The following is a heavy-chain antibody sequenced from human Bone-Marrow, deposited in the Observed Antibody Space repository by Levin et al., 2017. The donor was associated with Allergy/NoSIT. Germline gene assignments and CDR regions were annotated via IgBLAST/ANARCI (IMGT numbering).Heavy chain of an antibody. V-gene: IGHV4-39*01. CDR2: IYYLGNT. Sequence: RSSETLSLTCTVSGGSISSTNYYWGWIRQPPGTGLEWIGSIYYLGNTYYSPSLMSRVTVSVDTSKNQFSLKLRSVTAADTAVYYCARRSPITQGHHTYYGMDVWGQGATVTVSS. CDR1: GGSISSTNYY. D-gene: IGHD3-16*01. J-gene: IGHJ6*02. CDR3: ARRSPITQGHHTYYGMDV.